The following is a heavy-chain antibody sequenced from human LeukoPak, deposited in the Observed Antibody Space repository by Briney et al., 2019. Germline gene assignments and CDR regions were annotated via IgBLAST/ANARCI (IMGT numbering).Heavy chain of an antibody. CDR1: GFTVSSNY. CDR3: AREGYSAYGLDY. Sequence: GGSLRLSCAASGFTVSSNYMSWVRQAPGKGLEWVSVIYSGGRTYYADSVKGRFTISRDNAKNSLDLQMDSLRVEDTAVYYCAREGYSAYGLDYWGQGTLVTVSS. CDR2: IYSGGRT. V-gene: IGHV3-66*01. D-gene: IGHD5-12*01. J-gene: IGHJ4*02.